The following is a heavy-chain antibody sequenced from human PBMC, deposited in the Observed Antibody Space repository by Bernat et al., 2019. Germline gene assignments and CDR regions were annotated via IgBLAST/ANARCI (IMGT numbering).Heavy chain of an antibody. V-gene: IGHV3-30*18. Sequence: QVQLVESGGGVVQPGRSLRLSCAASGFTFSSYGMHWVRQAPGKGLEWVAVISYDGSNKYYADSVKGRFTISRDNSKNTLYLQMNSLRAEDTAVYYCAKDSGDYGVPWYYYYYGMDVWGQGTTVTVSS. CDR3: AKDSGDYGVPWYYYYYGMDV. D-gene: IGHD4-17*01. J-gene: IGHJ6*02. CDR1: GFTFSSYG. CDR2: ISYDGSNK.